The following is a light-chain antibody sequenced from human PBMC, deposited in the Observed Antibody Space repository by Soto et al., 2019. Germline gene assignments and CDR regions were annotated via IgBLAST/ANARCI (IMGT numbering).Light chain of an antibody. CDR3: QSYDSSLSGYV. CDR1: SSYIGAGSD. Sequence: QSVLTQPPSVSGAPGQRVTISCTGSSSYIGAGSDVHWYQQLPGTAPKLLICDNNNRPSGVPDRFSGSKSGTSASLAITGLQSEDEADYYCQSYDSSLSGYVFGTGTKVTVL. V-gene: IGLV1-40*01. J-gene: IGLJ1*01. CDR2: DNN.